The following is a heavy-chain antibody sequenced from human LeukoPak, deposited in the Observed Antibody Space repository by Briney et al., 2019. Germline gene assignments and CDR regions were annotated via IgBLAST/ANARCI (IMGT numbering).Heavy chain of an antibody. V-gene: IGHV1-2*02. CDR3: ARGRYWFGEYSYYMDV. D-gene: IGHD3-10*01. CDR1: GYSFTGYY. CDR2: INPNSGGT. Sequence: GASVKVSCKASGYSFTGYYMHWGRQAPGQGLEWMGWINPNSGGTKYSQKFQGRVTMTGDPSINTAYIDLSRRTSDDTAVYYCARGRYWFGEYSYYMDVWGKGTTVTISS. J-gene: IGHJ6*03.